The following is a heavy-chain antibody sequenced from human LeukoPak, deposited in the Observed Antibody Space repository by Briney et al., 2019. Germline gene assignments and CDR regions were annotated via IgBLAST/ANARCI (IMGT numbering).Heavy chain of an antibody. D-gene: IGHD3-3*01. CDR1: GFTFSSFS. J-gene: IGHJ5*02. Sequence: GGSLRLSCAASGFTFSSFSMNWVRQALGKGLEWVSSIITSSSYIYYAESVRGRFTISRDDAKNTLYLQKHSLRAENRAVYYCARGAKIPIVIFGVITPNWFDAWGQGTLVTVSS. CDR3: ARGAKIPIVIFGVITPNWFDA. CDR2: IITSSSYI. V-gene: IGHV3-21*01.